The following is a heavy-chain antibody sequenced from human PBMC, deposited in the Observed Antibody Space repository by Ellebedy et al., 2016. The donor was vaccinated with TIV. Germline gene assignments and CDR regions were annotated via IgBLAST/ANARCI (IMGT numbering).Heavy chain of an antibody. CDR2: IYHIGST. CDR1: GGSISSGSY. D-gene: IGHD3-9*01. J-gene: IGHJ4*02. V-gene: IGHV4-38-2*02. Sequence: SETLSLTCSVSGGSISSGSYWGWIRQPPGKGLEWIGSIYHIGSTYYNPSLKSRVTISVDTSKNQLYLKLSSVTAADTAVYYCASGYYDTLTGSTGGDFDSWGQGTLVTVSS. CDR3: ASGYYDTLTGSTGGDFDS.